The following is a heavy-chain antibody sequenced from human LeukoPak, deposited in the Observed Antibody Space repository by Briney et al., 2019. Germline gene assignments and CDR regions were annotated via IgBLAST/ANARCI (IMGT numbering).Heavy chain of an antibody. Sequence: WIRQPPGKGLEWIGSIYYSGSTYYNPSLKSRVTISVDTSKNQFSLKLSSVTAADTAVYYCARDDGYCSGGSCLDAFDIWGQGTMVTVSS. CDR3: ARDDGYCSGGSCLDAFDI. CDR2: IYYSGST. V-gene: IGHV4-39*07. D-gene: IGHD2-15*01. J-gene: IGHJ3*02.